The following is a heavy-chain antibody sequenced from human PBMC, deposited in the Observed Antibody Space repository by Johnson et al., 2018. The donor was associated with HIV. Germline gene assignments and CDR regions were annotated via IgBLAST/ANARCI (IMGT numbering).Heavy chain of an antibody. CDR3: AKGDYGGNPEYDAFDI. CDR1: GFTFSNYW. CDR2: IKQDGSEK. J-gene: IGHJ3*02. Sequence: VQLVESGGGVVQPGGSLRLSCAASGFTFSNYWMSWVRQAPGRGLEWVANIKQDGSEKYYVDSMKGRFTISRDNAKNSLYLQMNSLRAEDTAVYYCAKGDYGGNPEYDAFDIWGQGTMVTVSS. D-gene: IGHD4-23*01. V-gene: IGHV3-7*03.